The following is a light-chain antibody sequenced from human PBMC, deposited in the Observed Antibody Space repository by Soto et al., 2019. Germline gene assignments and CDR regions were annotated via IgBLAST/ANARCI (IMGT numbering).Light chain of an antibody. CDR2: DTS. J-gene: IGKJ4*01. CDR3: QHRYHWPHLA. Sequence: EIVLTQSPATLSLSPGERATLSCRASETVLHYLAWYQQKPGQAPRLLIFDTSTRANGVPPRFSGSGSETDFTLATSSLEPKDFAVYDCQHRYHWPHLAFGGGTKVEIK. CDR1: ETVLHY. V-gene: IGKV3-11*01.